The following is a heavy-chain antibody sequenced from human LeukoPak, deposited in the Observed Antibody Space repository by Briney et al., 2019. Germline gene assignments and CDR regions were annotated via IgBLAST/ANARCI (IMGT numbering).Heavy chain of an antibody. D-gene: IGHD2-15*01. CDR2: ISAYNGNT. CDR3: ARDALGYCSGGSCSCFDY. J-gene: IGHJ4*02. V-gene: IGHV1-18*01. Sequence: ASVKVSCKASGYTFTSYGISWVRQAPGQGLEWMGWISAYNGNTNYAQKLQGRVTMTTDTSTSTAYMELRSLRSDDTAVYYCARDALGYCSGGSCSCFDYWGQGTLVTVSS. CDR1: GYTFTSYG.